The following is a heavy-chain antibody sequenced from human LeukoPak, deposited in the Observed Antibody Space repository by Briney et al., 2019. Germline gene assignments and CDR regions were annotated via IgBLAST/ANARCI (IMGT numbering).Heavy chain of an antibody. V-gene: IGHV1-2*02. D-gene: IGHD1-26*01. CDR1: GYTFTGYY. J-gene: IGHJ4*02. Sequence: ASVKVSCKASGYTFTGYYMHWVRQAPGQGLEWMGWINPNSGGTNYAQKFQGRVTMTRDTSISTAYMELSRLRSDDTAVYYCARDPVGATVYFDYWGQGTLVTVSS. CDR2: INPNSGGT. CDR3: ARDPVGATVYFDY.